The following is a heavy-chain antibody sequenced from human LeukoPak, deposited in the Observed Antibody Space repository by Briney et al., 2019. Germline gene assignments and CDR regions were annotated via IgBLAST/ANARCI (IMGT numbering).Heavy chain of an antibody. V-gene: IGHV3-30*02. Sequence: GSLRLSCAASGFTFSSYGMHWVRQAPGKGLEWVAFIRYDGSNKYYADSVKGRFTISRDNSKNTLDLQMNSLRAEDTAVYYCATLAAATNAFDYWGQGTLVTVSS. CDR1: GFTFSSYG. CDR3: ATLAAATNAFDY. D-gene: IGHD6-13*01. CDR2: IRYDGSNK. J-gene: IGHJ4*02.